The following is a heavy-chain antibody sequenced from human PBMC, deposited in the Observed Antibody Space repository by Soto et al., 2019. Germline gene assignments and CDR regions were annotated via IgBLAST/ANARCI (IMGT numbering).Heavy chain of an antibody. CDR2: IYYSGST. CDR3: ARLYCSGGTCDAFDI. CDR1: GDSISSYY. D-gene: IGHD2-15*01. V-gene: IGHV4-59*13. Sequence: QVQLQESGPGLVKPSETLSLTCSVSGDSISSYYWSWIRQPPGKGLEWIGYIYYSGSTNYNPSLKSRVTISVDTSKNQFSLKLSSVTAADTAMYFCARLYCSGGTCDAFDIWGQGTMVTVSS. J-gene: IGHJ3*02.